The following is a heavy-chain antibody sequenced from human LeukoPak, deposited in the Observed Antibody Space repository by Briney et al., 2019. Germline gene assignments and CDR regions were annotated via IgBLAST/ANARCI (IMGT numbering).Heavy chain of an antibody. CDR1: GFTFSIHG. V-gene: IGHV3-23*01. J-gene: IGHJ4*02. Sequence: GGTLRLSCAASGFTFSIHGMNWVRQGPGKGLEWVSGITGSGGSTYYADSVKGRFTISRDNSKNTLYLQMNSLRAEDTAVYYCAKGSSGWLVPGYYFDYWGQGTLVTVSS. CDR3: AKGSSGWLVPGYYFDY. CDR2: ITGSGGST. D-gene: IGHD6-19*01.